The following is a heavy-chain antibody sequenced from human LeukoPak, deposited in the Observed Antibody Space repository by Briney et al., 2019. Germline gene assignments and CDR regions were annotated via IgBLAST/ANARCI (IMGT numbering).Heavy chain of an antibody. J-gene: IGHJ4*02. CDR3: ARDVDWNYADY. CDR2: ISKSGST. Sequence: SETLSLTCTVSGGSINTYYWSWIRQPAGKRLEWIGRISKSGSTNYNPSLKSRVTMSIDTSKNQFSLILTSVTAADTAVYYCARDVDWNYADYWGQGSMVTVSS. V-gene: IGHV4-4*07. CDR1: GGSINTYY. D-gene: IGHD1-7*01.